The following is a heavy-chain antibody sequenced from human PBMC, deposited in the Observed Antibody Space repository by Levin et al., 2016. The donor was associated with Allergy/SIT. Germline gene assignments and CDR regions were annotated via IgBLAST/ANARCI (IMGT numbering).Heavy chain of an antibody. D-gene: IGHD6-6*01. CDR3: ARLRGSYYNYYYMDV. CDR1: GYSFTSDW. J-gene: IGHJ6*03. V-gene: IGHV5-10-1*01. CDR2: IGPSDSYT. Sequence: ASVKVSCKGSGYSFTSDWISWVRQMPGKGLEWMGRIGPSDSYTNYSPSFQGHVTISADKSISTAYLQWSSLKASDTGMYYCARLRGSYYNYYYMDVWGKGTTVTVSS.